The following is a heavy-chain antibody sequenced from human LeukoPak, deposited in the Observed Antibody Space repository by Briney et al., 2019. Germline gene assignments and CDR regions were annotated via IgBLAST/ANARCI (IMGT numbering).Heavy chain of an antibody. CDR1: GYTLTELS. D-gene: IGHD1-26*01. J-gene: IGHJ3*02. CDR3: ATGERSGSRLDAFDI. CDR2: FDPEDGET. V-gene: IGHV1-24*01. Sequence: ASVKVSCKVSGYTLTELSMHWVRQAPGKGLERMGGFDPEDGETIYAQKFQGRVTMTEDTSTDTAYMELSSLRSEDTAVYYCATGERSGSRLDAFDIWGRGTMVTVSS.